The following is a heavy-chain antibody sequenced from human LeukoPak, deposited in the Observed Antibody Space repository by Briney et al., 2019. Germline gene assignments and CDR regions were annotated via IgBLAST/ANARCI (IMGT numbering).Heavy chain of an antibody. D-gene: IGHD6-19*01. J-gene: IGHJ1*01. CDR1: GFTFSGSA. CDR3: AVAGQGYFQH. Sequence: GGSLRLSCAASGFTFSGSAMHLVRQASGKGLEWVGRIRSKANGYATAYAASVKGRFTISRDDSKNTAYLQMNSLKTEDTAVYYCAVAGQGYFQHWGQGTLVTVSS. V-gene: IGHV3-73*01. CDR2: IRSKANGYAT.